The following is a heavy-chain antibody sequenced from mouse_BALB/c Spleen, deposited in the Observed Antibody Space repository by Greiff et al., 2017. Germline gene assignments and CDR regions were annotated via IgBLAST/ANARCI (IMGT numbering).Heavy chain of an antibody. J-gene: IGHJ1*01. CDR3: ARGITTVVARGWYFDV. CDR1: GFTFSSYA. CDR2: ISSGGST. V-gene: IGHV5-6-5*01. D-gene: IGHD1-1*01. Sequence: EVHLVESGGGLVKPGGSLKLSCAASGFTFSSYAMSWVRQTPEKRLEWVASISSGGSTYYPASVKGRFTISRDNARNILYLQMSSLRAEDTAMYYCARGITTVVARGWYFDVWGAGTTVTVSS.